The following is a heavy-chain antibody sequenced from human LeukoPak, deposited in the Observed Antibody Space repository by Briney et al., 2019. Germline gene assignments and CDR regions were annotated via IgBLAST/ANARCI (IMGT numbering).Heavy chain of an antibody. V-gene: IGHV3-33*01. CDR1: GFTFSSYG. CDR3: ARALSGSGSYYNVITYYYYGMDV. D-gene: IGHD3-10*01. Sequence: PGRSLRLSCAASGFTFSSYGMHWVRQAPGKGPEWVAVIWYDGSNKYYADSVKGRFTISRDNSKNTLYLQMNSLRAEDTAVYYCARALSGSGSYYNVITYYYYGMDVWGQGTTVTVSS. J-gene: IGHJ6*02. CDR2: IWYDGSNK.